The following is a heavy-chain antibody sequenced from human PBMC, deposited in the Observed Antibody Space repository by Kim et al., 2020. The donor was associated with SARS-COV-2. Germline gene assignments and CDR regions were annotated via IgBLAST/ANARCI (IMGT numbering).Heavy chain of an antibody. D-gene: IGHD1-7*01. J-gene: IGHJ3*02. CDR2: IYYSGST. CDR1: GGSISSYY. V-gene: IGHV4-59*13. Sequence: SETLSLTCTVSGGSISSYYWSWIRQPPGKGLEWIGYIYYSGSTNYNPSLKSRVTISVDTSKNQFSLKLSSVTAADTAVYYCARNNWNYVFAFDIWGQGTMVTVSS. CDR3: ARNNWNYVFAFDI.